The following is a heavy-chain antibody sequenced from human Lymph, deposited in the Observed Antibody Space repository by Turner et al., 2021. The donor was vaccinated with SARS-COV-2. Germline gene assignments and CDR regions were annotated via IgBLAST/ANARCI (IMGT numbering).Heavy chain of an antibody. CDR3: ARGPPDFPYYFDS. V-gene: IGHV3-21*01. J-gene: IGHJ4*02. D-gene: IGHD2-21*02. CDR1: GFTFSSYS. Sequence: EVQLVESGGGLVKPGGSLRLSCAASGFTFSSYSMNWFRQAPGKGLEWDSSITFSSSYIYYADSVKGRFTISRDNAKNSLYPQMNSPGAEDTAGSYCARGPPDFPYYFDSWGQGTLVTVSS. CDR2: ITFSSSYI.